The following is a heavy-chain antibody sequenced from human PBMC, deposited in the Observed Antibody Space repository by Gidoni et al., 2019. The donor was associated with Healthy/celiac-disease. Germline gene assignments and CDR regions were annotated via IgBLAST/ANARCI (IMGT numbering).Heavy chain of an antibody. V-gene: IGHV4-30-4*01. Sequence: QVQLQESGPGLVKPSQTLSLTCTVSGGSISSGDYYWSWIRQPPGKGLEWIGFIYYSGSTYYNPSLKSRVTISVDTSKNQFSLKLSSVTAADTAVYYCARVPGLQTNWFDPWGQGTLVTVSS. J-gene: IGHJ5*02. CDR3: ARVPGLQTNWFDP. D-gene: IGHD4-4*01. CDR1: GGSISSGDYY. CDR2: IYYSGST.